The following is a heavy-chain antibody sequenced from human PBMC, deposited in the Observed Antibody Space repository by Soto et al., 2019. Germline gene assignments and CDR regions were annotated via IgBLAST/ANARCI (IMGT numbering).Heavy chain of an antibody. CDR3: ARWGSSDTAEKQPSIYYYYGMDV. V-gene: IGHV3-72*01. Sequence: PGGSLRLSCAASGFTFSDHYMDWVRQAAGRGLEWVGRITNRVNSYSTQYAASVRGRFTISRDDSQKSVFLQMSSLRSEDTAVYYCARWGSSDTAEKQPSIYYYYGMDVWGQGTTVTVSS. CDR2: ITNRVNSYST. D-gene: IGHD5-18*01. J-gene: IGHJ6*02. CDR1: GFTFSDHY.